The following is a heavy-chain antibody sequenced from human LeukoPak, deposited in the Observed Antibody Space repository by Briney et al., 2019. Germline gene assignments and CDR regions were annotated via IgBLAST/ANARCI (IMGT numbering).Heavy chain of an antibody. CDR1: GGSISSYY. V-gene: IGHV4-59*01. D-gene: IGHD3-22*01. CDR3: ARVTGYIVEDYFDY. CDR2: IYYSGST. Sequence: SETLSLTCSVAGGSISSYYWSWIRQPPGKGLEWIGYIYYSGSTNYNPSLKSRVTISVDTSKNQFSLRLSSVTAADTAVYYCARVTGYIVEDYFDYWGQGTLVTVSS. J-gene: IGHJ4*02.